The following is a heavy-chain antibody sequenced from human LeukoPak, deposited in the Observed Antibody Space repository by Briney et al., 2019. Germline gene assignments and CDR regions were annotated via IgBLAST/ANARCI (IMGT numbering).Heavy chain of an antibody. CDR2: ISGSGGST. CDR1: GFTFSSYA. D-gene: IGHD3-10*01. J-gene: IGHJ4*02. V-gene: IGHV3-23*01. Sequence: PGGSLRLSCAASGFTFSSYAMSWVRQAPGKGLEWVSAISGSGGSTYYADSVKGRFTISRDNSKNTLYLQMNSLRAEDTAVYYCAIAPGRFGELYDYWDQGTLVTVSS. CDR3: AIAPGRFGELYDY.